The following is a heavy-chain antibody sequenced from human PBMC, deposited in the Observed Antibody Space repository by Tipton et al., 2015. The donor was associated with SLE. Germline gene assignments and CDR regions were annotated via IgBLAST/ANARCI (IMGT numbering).Heavy chain of an antibody. V-gene: IGHV5-10-1*01. CDR2: IDPSDSYT. CDR1: GYSFSNYW. J-gene: IGHJ3*02. CDR3: ASGGSGVGAFDI. Sequence: QLVQSGAKVKYPGESLKISCKGFGYSFSNYWIGWVRQMPGKGLEWMGMIDPSDSYTNYSPSFQGHVTISADKSVSTAYVQWSSLKASDTAMYYCASGGSGVGAFDIWGQGTMVTVSS. D-gene: IGHD2-15*01.